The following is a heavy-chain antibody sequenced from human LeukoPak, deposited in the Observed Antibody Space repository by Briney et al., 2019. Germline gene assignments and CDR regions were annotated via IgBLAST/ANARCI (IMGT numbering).Heavy chain of an antibody. D-gene: IGHD5-24*01. Sequence: SVKVSCKASGYTFSSSYGISWVRQAPAQGLEWMGWISGYTGNTNYGQKVQGRVTMTTDTSTSKAYMELTSLRSDDTAVYYCARFNGWDGTPDYWGQGTLVTVSS. CDR3: ARFNGWDGTPDY. CDR2: ISGYTGNT. V-gene: IGHV1-18*01. CDR1: GYTFSSSYG. J-gene: IGHJ4*02.